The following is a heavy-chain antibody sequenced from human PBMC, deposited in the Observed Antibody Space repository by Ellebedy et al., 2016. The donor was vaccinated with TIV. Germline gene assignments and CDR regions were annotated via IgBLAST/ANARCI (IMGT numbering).Heavy chain of an antibody. CDR1: GYTFTSYA. CDR3: ARDTPYYYGAGSLGY. Sequence: ASVKVSCKASGYTFTSYAMHWVRQAPGQRREWMGWNNAGNGNTKYSQKFQGRVTITRDTSASTAYMELSSLRSEDTAVYYCARDTPYYYGAGSLGYWGQGTLVTVSS. CDR2: NNAGNGNT. D-gene: IGHD3-10*01. J-gene: IGHJ4*02. V-gene: IGHV1-3*01.